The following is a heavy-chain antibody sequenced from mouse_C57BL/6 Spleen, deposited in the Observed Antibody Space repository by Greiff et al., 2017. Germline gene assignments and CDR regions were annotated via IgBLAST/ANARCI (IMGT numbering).Heavy chain of an antibody. CDR2: ISNGGGST. V-gene: IGHV5-12*01. D-gene: IGHD2-10*01. CDR3: ARSYYGNRYWYFDV. CDR1: GFTFSDYY. J-gene: IGHJ1*03. Sequence: EVKVVESGGGLVQPGGSLKLSCAASGFTFSDYYMYWVRQTPEKRLEWVAYISNGGGSTYYPDTVKGRFTISRDNAKNTLYLQMSRLKSEDTAMYYCARSYYGNRYWYFDVWGTGTTVTVSS.